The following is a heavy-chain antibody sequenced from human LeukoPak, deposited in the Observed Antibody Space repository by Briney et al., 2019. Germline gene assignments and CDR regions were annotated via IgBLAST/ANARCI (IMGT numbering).Heavy chain of an antibody. V-gene: IGHV1-2*04. CDR1: GYTFTGYY. D-gene: IGHD6-13*01. J-gene: IGHJ4*02. CDR2: INPNSGGT. CDR3: ARDLSGAAGTTGDY. Sequence: GASVKVSCKASGYTFTGYYMHWGRKAQGQGLEWMGWINPNSGGTNYAQKFQGWVTMTRDTSISTAYMELSRLRSDDTAVYYCARDLSGAAGTTGDYWGQGTLVTVSS.